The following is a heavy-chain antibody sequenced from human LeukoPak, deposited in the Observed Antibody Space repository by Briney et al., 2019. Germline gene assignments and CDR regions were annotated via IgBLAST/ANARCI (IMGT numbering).Heavy chain of an antibody. Sequence: SETLSLTCAVYGGSLSGYYWTWIRQPPGKGLEWIGYIYYSGSTYYNPSLKSRVTISLDTSKNQFSLKLSSVTAADTAVYYCARAYSSGYYFDLWGRGTLVTVSS. CDR1: GGSLSGYY. J-gene: IGHJ2*01. D-gene: IGHD3-22*01. V-gene: IGHV4-59*06. CDR2: IYYSGST. CDR3: ARAYSSGYYFDL.